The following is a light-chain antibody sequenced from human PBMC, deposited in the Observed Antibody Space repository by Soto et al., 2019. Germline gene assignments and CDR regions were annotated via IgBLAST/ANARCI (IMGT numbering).Light chain of an antibody. CDR1: QSVSSN. CDR2: GAS. CDR3: QQYNNWPRT. J-gene: IGKJ2*01. Sequence: EKGIRQSPATVSVTPGERDTVSCWASQSVSSNLAWYQQNPGQAPRLLIYGASTRATGIPARFSGSGSGTEFTLTIGSLQSEDFAVYYCQQYNNWPRTFGQGTKLEIK. V-gene: IGKV3-15*01.